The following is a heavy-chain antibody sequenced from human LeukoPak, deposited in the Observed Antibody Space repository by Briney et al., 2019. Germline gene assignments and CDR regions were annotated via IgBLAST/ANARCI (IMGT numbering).Heavy chain of an antibody. Sequence: ASVKVSCKTSGYTFTGYHMHWVRQAPGQGLEWMGWINPNSGGTNYAQKFQGRVTTTRDTSISTAYMELSRLRSDDTAVYYCAREDCGGDCYKHFDYWGQGTLVTVSS. V-gene: IGHV1-2*02. CDR3: AREDCGGDCYKHFDY. CDR2: INPNSGGT. D-gene: IGHD2-21*02. CDR1: GYTFTGYH. J-gene: IGHJ4*02.